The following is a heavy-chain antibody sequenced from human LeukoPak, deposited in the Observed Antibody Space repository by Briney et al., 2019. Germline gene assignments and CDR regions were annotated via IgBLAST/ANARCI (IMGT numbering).Heavy chain of an antibody. V-gene: IGHV3-30*01. CDR3: AKAARGYCSGGSCLADIDY. Sequence: PGRSLRLSCAASGFTFSRSAMHWVRQAPGKGLEWVAVISYDGSKKYYADSVKGRFTISRDDSKNTLYLQMNSLRAEDTAVYYCAKAARGYCSGGSCLADIDYWGQGTLVTVSS. CDR1: GFTFSRSA. CDR2: ISYDGSKK. D-gene: IGHD2-15*01. J-gene: IGHJ4*02.